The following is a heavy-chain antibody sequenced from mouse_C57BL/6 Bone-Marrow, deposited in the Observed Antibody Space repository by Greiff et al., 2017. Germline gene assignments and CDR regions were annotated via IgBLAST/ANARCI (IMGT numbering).Heavy chain of an antibody. Sequence: QVQLQQSGAELARPGASVKLSCKASGYTFTSYGISWVKQRTGQGLEWIGEIYPRSGNTYYNEKFKGKAPLPADKSSSTAYMELRSLTSVDSSVYFFSISVYYGSSYECAYWGQGTLVTVSA. CDR3: SISVYYGSSYECAY. CDR2: IYPRSGNT. CDR1: GYTFTSYG. J-gene: IGHJ3*01. D-gene: IGHD1-1*01. V-gene: IGHV1-81*01.